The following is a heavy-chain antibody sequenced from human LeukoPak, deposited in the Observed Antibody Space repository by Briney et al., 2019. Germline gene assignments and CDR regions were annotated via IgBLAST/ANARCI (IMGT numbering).Heavy chain of an antibody. Sequence: ASVKVSCKASGGTFTSYAISWVRQAPGQGLEWMGWISAYNGNTNYAQKLQGRVTITTDTSTSTAYMELRSLRSDDTAVYYCASGSRSSTSFGSYYYIDVWGKGTTVTVSS. CDR2: ISAYNGNT. V-gene: IGHV1-18*01. J-gene: IGHJ6*03. CDR1: GGTFTSYA. D-gene: IGHD2-2*01. CDR3: ASGSRSSTSFGSYYYIDV.